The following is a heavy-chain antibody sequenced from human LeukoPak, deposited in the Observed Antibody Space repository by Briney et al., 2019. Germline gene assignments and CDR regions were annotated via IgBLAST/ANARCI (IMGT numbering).Heavy chain of an antibody. CDR2: ISWNSGSI. V-gene: IGHV3-9*03. J-gene: IGHJ3*02. CDR3: AKDILNWGPGHPNAFDI. D-gene: IGHD7-27*01. CDR1: GFTFDDYA. Sequence: QPGRSLRLSCAASGFTFDDYAMHWVRQAPGKGLEWVSRISWNSGSIVYADSVKGRFTISRDNAKNALYLQMSSLRPEDMALYYCAKDILNWGPGHPNAFDIWGQGTMVTVSS.